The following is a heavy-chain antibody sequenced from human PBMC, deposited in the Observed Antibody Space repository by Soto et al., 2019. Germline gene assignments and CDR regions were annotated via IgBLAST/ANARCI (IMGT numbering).Heavy chain of an antibody. Sequence: QVQQLESGPGLVKPWDTLSLTCTVSGAYISDFSWSWIRQPAGKGLEWIGRITVNGNTQYNPSFRSRVTISMDTSRNQFSLNLQSATAADTAMYYCARETGENWTYEAHWGQGTLATVSS. D-gene: IGHD1-7*01. J-gene: IGHJ1*01. CDR1: GAYISDFS. V-gene: IGHV4-4*07. CDR2: ITVNGNT. CDR3: ARETGENWTYEAH.